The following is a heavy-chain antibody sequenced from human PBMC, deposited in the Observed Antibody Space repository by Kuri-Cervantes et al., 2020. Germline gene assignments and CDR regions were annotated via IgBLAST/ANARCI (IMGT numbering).Heavy chain of an antibody. Sequence: ASVQVSCKASGYTFTSYYILWVRQAPGQGLEWMGIINPSGGSTTYAQKFQGRVTMTRNTSISTAYMELSSLGSEDTAVYYCARGIRRFLEWLLGGRGRYYYYMDVWGKGTTVTVSS. CDR1: GYTFTSYY. D-gene: IGHD3-3*01. CDR2: INPSGGST. CDR3: ARGIRRFLEWLLGGRGRYYYYMDV. V-gene: IGHV1-46*01. J-gene: IGHJ6*03.